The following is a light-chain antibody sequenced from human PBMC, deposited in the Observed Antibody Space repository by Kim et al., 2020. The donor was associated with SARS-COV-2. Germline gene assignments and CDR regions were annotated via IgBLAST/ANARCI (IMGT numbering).Light chain of an antibody. CDR3: QQAKNHHHT. CDR2: PAS. J-gene: IGKJ4*01. Sequence: DIQLTQSPSSLSASVGDRVTITCRASQGISILLAWYQQKPGKAPKLLIFPASTLESGVPSRFSGSGSGTDFTLTISSLQPEDFATYFSQQAKNHHHTFGGGTKVDIK. CDR1: QGISIL. V-gene: IGKV1-12*01.